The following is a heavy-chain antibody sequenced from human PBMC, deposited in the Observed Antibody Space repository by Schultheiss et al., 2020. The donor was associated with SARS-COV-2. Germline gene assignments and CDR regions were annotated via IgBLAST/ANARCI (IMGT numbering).Heavy chain of an antibody. CDR1: GFTFRSYG. CDR3: ARGYGLNFDY. J-gene: IGHJ4*02. V-gene: IGHV3-33*01. Sequence: GESLKISCAASGFTFRSYGMHWVRQAPSKGLEWVAVIWYDGSNKYYVDSVKGRFIISRDNSRNTLYLQMNSLRAEDTALYYCARGYGLNFDYWGQGTLVTVSS. CDR2: IWYDGSNK. D-gene: IGHD5-18*01.